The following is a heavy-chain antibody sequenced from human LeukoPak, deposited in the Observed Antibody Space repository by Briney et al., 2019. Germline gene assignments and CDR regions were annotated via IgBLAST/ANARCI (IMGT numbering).Heavy chain of an antibody. CDR2: IYYSGRT. Sequence: PSETLCLTCTVSGGSISSYYWSWIRQPPGKGLEWIGYIYYSGRTNYNPSLKSRVTISVDTSKNQFSLKLSSVTAADTAVYYCARLPPRWPYPDYWGQGTLVTVSS. D-gene: IGHD5-24*01. CDR1: GGSISSYY. CDR3: ARLPPRWPYPDY. J-gene: IGHJ4*02. V-gene: IGHV4-59*08.